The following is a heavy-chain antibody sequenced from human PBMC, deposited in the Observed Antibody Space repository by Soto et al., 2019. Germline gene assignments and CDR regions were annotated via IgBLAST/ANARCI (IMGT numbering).Heavy chain of an antibody. J-gene: IGHJ4*02. Sequence: EVQLVESGGGLVQPGGSLRLSCAASGFTFSSYWMNWVRQAPGKGLEWVANIKQDGSEKYYVDSVKGRFTISRDNAKSSLYLQMYGLGAEDTALYYCGRGVLRGVVPAAISFDCLGQGTLVTVSS. CDR1: GFTFSSYW. D-gene: IGHD2-2*02. CDR3: GRGVLRGVVPAAISFDC. CDR2: IKQDGSEK. V-gene: IGHV3-7*01.